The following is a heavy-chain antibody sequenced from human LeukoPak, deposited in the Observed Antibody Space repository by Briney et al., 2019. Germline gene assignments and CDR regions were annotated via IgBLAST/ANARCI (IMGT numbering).Heavy chain of an antibody. CDR1: GFTFSTYT. CDR3: ARDKGYTYGHGVDY. CDR2: IWYDGSNK. V-gene: IGHV3-33*01. D-gene: IGHD5-18*01. Sequence: GGSLRLSCAASGFTFSTYTMHWVRQAPGKGLERVALIWYDGSNKYYADSVKGRFTISRDNSKNTLYLQMNSLRVEDTAVYFCARDKGYTYGHGVDYWGQGTLVTVSS. J-gene: IGHJ4*02.